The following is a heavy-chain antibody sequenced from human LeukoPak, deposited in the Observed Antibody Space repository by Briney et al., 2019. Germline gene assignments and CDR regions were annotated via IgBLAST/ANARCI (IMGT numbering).Heavy chain of an antibody. J-gene: IGHJ4*02. CDR3: AKDPTYDSSGYYWYYFDY. V-gene: IGHV3-30*02. D-gene: IGHD3-22*01. CDR1: GFAVSSYG. CDR2: IRYDGSNK. Sequence: PGGSLRLSCAASGFAVSSYGMHWVRQAPGKGLEWVAFIRYDGSNKYYADSVKGRFTISRDNSKNTLYLQMNSLRAEDTAVYYCAKDPTYDSSGYYWYYFDYWGQGTLVTVSS.